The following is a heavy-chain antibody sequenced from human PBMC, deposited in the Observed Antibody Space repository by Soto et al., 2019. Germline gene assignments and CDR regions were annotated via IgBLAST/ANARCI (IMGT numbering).Heavy chain of an antibody. Sequence: QVQLQESGPGLVKPSETLSLTCTVSGGSISSYYWNWIRQPPRKGLEWIGYIYNSGNTNYNPSLRSRVTISVDTSKNQFSLKLTSVTAADTAVYYCAAPPRYWGQGTLVTVSS. J-gene: IGHJ4*02. CDR3: AAPPRY. CDR1: GGSISSYY. V-gene: IGHV4-59*01. CDR2: IYNSGNT. D-gene: IGHD6-6*01.